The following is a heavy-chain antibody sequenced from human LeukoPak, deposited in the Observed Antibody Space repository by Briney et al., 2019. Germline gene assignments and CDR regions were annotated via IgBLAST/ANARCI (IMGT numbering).Heavy chain of an antibody. V-gene: IGHV4-59*01. D-gene: IGHD3-3*01. CDR1: GGSISSYY. J-gene: IGHJ4*02. CDR2: IYYSGST. Sequence: PSETLSLTCTVSGGSISSYYWSWIRQPPGKGLEWIGYIYYSGSTNYNPSLKSRVTISVDTSKNQFSLKPSSVTAADTAVYYCARVSQYDFWTPPVDYWGQGTLVTVSS. CDR3: ARVSQYDFWTPPVDY.